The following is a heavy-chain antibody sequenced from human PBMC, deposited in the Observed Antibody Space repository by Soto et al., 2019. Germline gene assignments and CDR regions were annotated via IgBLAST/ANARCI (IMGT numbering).Heavy chain of an antibody. CDR1: GFTFSDYA. Sequence: EVHLLESGGGFVQPGGSRRLSCAASGFTFSDYAMTWVRQAPGKGLEWVSAITSSGSSTYYAESVKGRFTISRDNSKSTLYLQMNSLRAEDTATYYCAKGAEGYVVSSLDYWGQGTLVTVSS. V-gene: IGHV3-23*01. CDR2: ITSSGSST. CDR3: AKGAEGYVVSSLDY. J-gene: IGHJ4*02. D-gene: IGHD5-12*01.